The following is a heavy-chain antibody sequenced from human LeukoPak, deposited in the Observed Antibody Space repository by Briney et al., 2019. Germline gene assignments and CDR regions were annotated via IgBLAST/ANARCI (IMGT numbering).Heavy chain of an antibody. D-gene: IGHD5-24*01. V-gene: IGHV3-48*01. J-gene: IGHJ3*02. CDR3: ARERDGYTHDAFDI. CDR2: ISIRSSTI. CDR1: GFTFSSYS. Sequence: GGSLRLSCAASGFTFSSYSMAWVRQAPGKGLEWVSYISIRSSTIYYADSVKGRFTISRDNAKNSLYVRMNSLRAEDTAVYYCARERDGYTHDAFDIWGQGTMVTVSS.